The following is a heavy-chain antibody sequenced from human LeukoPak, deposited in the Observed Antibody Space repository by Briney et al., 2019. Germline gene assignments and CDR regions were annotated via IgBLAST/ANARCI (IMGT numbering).Heavy chain of an antibody. Sequence: PSETLSLTCTISGGSIASHYRSWIRQPPGKGLEWIGYIYYRGNTIYNPSLKSRVTMSVDTSKNQFSLSLTSVTAADTAVYHCVRDLDDYGGNTVWYFDVWGRGTLVTVSS. J-gene: IGHJ2*01. CDR1: GGSIASHY. V-gene: IGHV4-59*11. CDR3: VRDLDDYGGNTVWYFDV. CDR2: IYYRGNT. D-gene: IGHD4-23*01.